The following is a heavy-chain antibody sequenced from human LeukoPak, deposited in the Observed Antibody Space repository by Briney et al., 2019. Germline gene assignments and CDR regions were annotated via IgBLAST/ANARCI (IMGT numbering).Heavy chain of an antibody. D-gene: IGHD5-18*01. CDR2: IYSGDKT. CDR3: ARENVDTAMVRGLYYYYYHGMDV. J-gene: IGHJ6*02. Sequence: SGGSLRLSCAVSGFTVSINYMTWVRQAPGKGLEWVSVIYSGDKTYYADSVKGRFTISRGISKNTLYLQMNSLRAEDTAIYYCARENVDTAMVRGLYYYYYHGMDVWGQGTTVTVS. CDR1: GFTVSINY. V-gene: IGHV3-66*01.